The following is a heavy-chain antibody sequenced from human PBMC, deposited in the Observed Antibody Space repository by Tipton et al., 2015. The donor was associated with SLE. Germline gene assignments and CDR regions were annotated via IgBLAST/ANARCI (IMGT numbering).Heavy chain of an antibody. Sequence: TLSLTCTVSGGSISSSSYYWGWIRQPPGKGLEWIGSIYYSGSTYYNPSLKSRVTISVDTSKNQFSLKLSSVTAADTAVYYCARGPPFMERERNWFDPWGQGTQVTVSS. J-gene: IGHJ5*02. V-gene: IGHV4-39*07. CDR3: ARGPPFMERERNWFDP. CDR2: IYYSGST. CDR1: GGSISSSSYY. D-gene: IGHD3-3*02.